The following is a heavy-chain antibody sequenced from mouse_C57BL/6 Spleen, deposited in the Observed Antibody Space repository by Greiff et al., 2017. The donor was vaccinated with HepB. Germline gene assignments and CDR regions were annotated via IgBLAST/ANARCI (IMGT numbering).Heavy chain of an antibody. D-gene: IGHD4-1*01. CDR2: IWGDGST. Sequence: VKLMESGPGLVAPSQSLSITCTVSGFSLTSYGVSWVRQPPGQGLEWLGVIWGDGSTNYHSALISRLSISKDNSKSQVFLQLNSLQTDDTSTYYCANELGGLFAYWGQGTLVTVSA. V-gene: IGHV2-3*01. CDR1: GFSLTSYG. J-gene: IGHJ3*01. CDR3: ANELGGLFAY.